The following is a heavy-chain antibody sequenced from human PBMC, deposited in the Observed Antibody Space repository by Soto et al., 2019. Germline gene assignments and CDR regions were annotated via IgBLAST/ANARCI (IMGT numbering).Heavy chain of an antibody. Sequence: QVQLQESGPGLVKPSETLSLTCTVSGGSISSYYWSWIRQPPGKGLEWIGYIYYSGSTNYNPSLXSXVXTXXDTSTSQFSLKLSSVTAADTAVYYCARRYGSCFDYWGQGTLVTVSS. J-gene: IGHJ4*02. V-gene: IGHV4-59*08. CDR1: GGSISSYY. D-gene: IGHD5-18*01. CDR2: IYYSGST. CDR3: ARRYGSCFDY.